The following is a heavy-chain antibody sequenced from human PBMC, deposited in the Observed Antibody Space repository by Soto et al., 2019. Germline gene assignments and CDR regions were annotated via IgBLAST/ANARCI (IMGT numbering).Heavy chain of an antibody. CDR3: ARDPLGGGDLKNDAFDM. D-gene: IGHD3-16*01. CDR1: GFTFDDYG. CDR2: INWNGGST. Sequence: PGGSLRLSCAASGFTFDDYGMSWVRQAPGKGLQWVSGINWNGGSTGYADSVKGRFTISRDNSKNKLYLQMDRLRVEDTAVYYCARDPLGGGDLKNDAFDMWGQGTMVTVS. J-gene: IGHJ3*02. V-gene: IGHV3-20*04.